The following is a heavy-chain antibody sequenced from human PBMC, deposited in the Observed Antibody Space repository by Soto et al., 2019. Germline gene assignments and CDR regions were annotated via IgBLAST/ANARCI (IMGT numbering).Heavy chain of an antibody. D-gene: IGHD1-26*01. V-gene: IGHV3-23*01. CDR1: GFTFSSYA. CDR3: AKTLSDSPLLSRGTNWFDP. CDR2: ISGSGGST. Sequence: GGSLRLSCAASGFTFSSYAMSWVRQAPGKGLEWVSAISGSGGSTYYADSVKGRFTISRDNSKNTLYLQMNSLRAEDTAVYYCAKTLSDSPLLSRGTNWFDPWGQGTLVTVSS. J-gene: IGHJ5*02.